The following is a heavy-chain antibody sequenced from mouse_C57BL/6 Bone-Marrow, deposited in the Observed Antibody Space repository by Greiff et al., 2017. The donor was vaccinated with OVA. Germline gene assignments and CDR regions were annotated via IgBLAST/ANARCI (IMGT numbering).Heavy chain of an antibody. D-gene: IGHD1-1*01. CDR2: IDPNSGGT. V-gene: IGHV1-72*01. CDR1: GYTFTSYW. J-gene: IGHJ2*01. CDR3: ARAFITTVVATDYFDY. Sequence: VQLQQPGAELVKPGASVKLSCKASGYTFTSYWMHWVKQRPGRGLEWIGRIDPNSGGTKYNEKFKSKATLTVDKPSSTAYMQLSSLTSEDSAVYYCARAFITTVVATDYFDYWGQGTTLTVSS.